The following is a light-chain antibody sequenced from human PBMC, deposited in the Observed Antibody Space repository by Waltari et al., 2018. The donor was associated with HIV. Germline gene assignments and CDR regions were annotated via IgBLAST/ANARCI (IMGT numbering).Light chain of an antibody. CDR2: SAS. Sequence: EIVVPQSPATLAVSPGGSATLACRAIPSVSSNLAWYQQKPRHAPMLHIYSASTTVTGIPARFSGSRSGKEFTHTVTSWQSDQYALYCGQKYITGPDPLGQATTVALK. V-gene: IGKV3-15*01. J-gene: IGKJ1*01. CDR1: PSVSSN. CDR3: QKYITGPDP.